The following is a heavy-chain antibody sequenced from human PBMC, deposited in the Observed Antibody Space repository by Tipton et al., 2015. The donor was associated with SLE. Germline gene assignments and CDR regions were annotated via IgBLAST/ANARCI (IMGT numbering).Heavy chain of an antibody. D-gene: IGHD3-16*01. J-gene: IGHJ4*02. CDR1: GFTFSSYA. Sequence: GSLRLSCAASGFTFSSYAMHWVRQAPGKGLEWVSVIYAGTSSTYYADSVRGRFTISRDNSRNTVYLQMNSLRAEDTAVYYCAKWGAGGNYFDYWGQGTLVTVSS. CDR2: IYAGTSST. V-gene: IGHV3-23*03. CDR3: AKWGAGGNYFDY.